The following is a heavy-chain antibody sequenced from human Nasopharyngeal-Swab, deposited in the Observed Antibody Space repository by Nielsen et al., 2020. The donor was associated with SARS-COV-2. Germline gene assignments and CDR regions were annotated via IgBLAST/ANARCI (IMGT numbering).Heavy chain of an antibody. J-gene: IGHJ3*02. V-gene: IGHV2-70*04. CDR2: IDWDDDK. CDR3: ARTSTLTTYNSGWNDAFDI. D-gene: IGHD6-19*01. Sequence: WLPQPPGKALEWLARIDWDDDKFYSTSLKTRLTISKDTSKNQVVLTMTNMDPVDTATYYCARTSTLTTYNSGWNDAFDIWGQGTMVTVSS.